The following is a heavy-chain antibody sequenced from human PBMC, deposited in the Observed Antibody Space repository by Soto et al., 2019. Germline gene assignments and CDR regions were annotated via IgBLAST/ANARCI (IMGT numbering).Heavy chain of an antibody. CDR2: IIPMLGIA. D-gene: IGHD3-22*01. CDR3: ARDGDYYDSSGFQRASHYYGMDV. CDR1: GGSFSDYA. Sequence: QVQLVQSGAEVKKPGSSVKVSCQASGGSFSDYAISWVRQAPGQGLEWMGGIIPMLGIADNAQKFQGRVIITADEYTSTVYMGLSSLRSEDTAVYYCARDGDYYDSSGFQRASHYYGMDVWAKGQRSPSP. J-gene: IGHJ6*02. V-gene: IGHV1-69*01.